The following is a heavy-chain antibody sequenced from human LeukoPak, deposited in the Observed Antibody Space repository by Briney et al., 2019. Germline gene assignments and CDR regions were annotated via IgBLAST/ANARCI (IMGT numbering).Heavy chain of an antibody. CDR2: LISRRDGGTT. Sequence: GGSLRLSCAASGFTFSSYAMSWVRQVPGRGLEWVARLISRRDGGTTDYAAPVKGRFTISRDDSKNTLYLQMNSLKSEDTAIYYCTTDPPGASDYWGQGTLVSVSS. CDR1: GFTFSSYA. J-gene: IGHJ4*02. D-gene: IGHD3-10*01. V-gene: IGHV3-15*05. CDR3: TTDPPGASDY.